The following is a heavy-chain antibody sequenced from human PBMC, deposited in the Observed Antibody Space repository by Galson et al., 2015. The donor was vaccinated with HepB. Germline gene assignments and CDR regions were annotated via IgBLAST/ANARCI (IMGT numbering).Heavy chain of an antibody. CDR2: ISGSGDST. V-gene: IGHV3-23*01. CDR3: AKDLNFGELFYGDH. CDR1: GFTFSRYA. Sequence: SLRLSCAASGFTFSRYAMNWVRQAPGNRPVWVSGISGSGDSTSHTPSVRGRFTISRDNSKNTLYLQLHSLRAEDTAVCYCAKDLNFGELFYGDHWGQGTLVTVSS. J-gene: IGHJ5*02. D-gene: IGHD3-10*01.